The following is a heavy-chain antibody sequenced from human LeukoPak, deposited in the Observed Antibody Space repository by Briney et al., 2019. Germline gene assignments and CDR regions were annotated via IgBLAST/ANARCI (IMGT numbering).Heavy chain of an antibody. D-gene: IGHD6-13*01. J-gene: IGHJ4*02. CDR2: VFHSGSV. V-gene: IGHV4-59*04. Sequence: SETLSLTCSVSGDSLGIYKWSWIRQPPGMRLEWIGSVFHSGSVYYNPSLQNRLSMSIDTSKNQFSLTLLSVTAADTAVYYCARETSGSWSDYWGQGRLVSVSS. CDR3: ARETSGSWSDY. CDR1: GDSLGIYK.